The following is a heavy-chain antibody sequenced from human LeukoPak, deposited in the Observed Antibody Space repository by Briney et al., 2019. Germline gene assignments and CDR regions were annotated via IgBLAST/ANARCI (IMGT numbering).Heavy chain of an antibody. D-gene: IGHD4-17*01. V-gene: IGHV1-69*05. CDR2: IIPIFGTA. Sequence: SVKVSCKXSGGTFSSYAISWVRQAPGQGLEWMGRIIPIFGTANYPQKFQGRVTITTDESTSTAYMELSSLRSEDTAVYYCARVSTGDAFDIWGQGTMVTVSS. CDR1: GGTFSSYA. CDR3: ARVSTGDAFDI. J-gene: IGHJ3*02.